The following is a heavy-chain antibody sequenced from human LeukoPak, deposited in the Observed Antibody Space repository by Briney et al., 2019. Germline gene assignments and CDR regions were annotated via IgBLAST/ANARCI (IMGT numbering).Heavy chain of an antibody. Sequence: SETLSLTCTVSGGSISSSSYYWGWIRQPPGKGLEWIGSIYYSGSTYYNPSLRSRVTISVDTSKNQFSLKLSSVTAADTAVYYCARRRGGSYYVNYWGQGTLVAVSS. CDR3: ARRRGGSYYVNY. CDR2: IYYSGST. J-gene: IGHJ4*02. CDR1: GGSISSSSYY. V-gene: IGHV4-39*01. D-gene: IGHD1-26*01.